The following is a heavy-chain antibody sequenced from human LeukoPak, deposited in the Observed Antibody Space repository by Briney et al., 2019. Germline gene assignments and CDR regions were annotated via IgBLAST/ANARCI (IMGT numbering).Heavy chain of an antibody. D-gene: IGHD3-22*01. CDR3: ARVRQRNYYDSSGYFDY. J-gene: IGHJ4*02. CDR1: GYTFTGYY. CDR2: INPNSGGT. Sequence: ASVKVSCKASGYTFTGYYMHWVRQAPGQGLEWMGWINPNSGGTNYAQKFQGSVTMTRDTSISTAYMQLRRLTSDDTAVYYCARVRQRNYYDSSGYFDYWGQGTLVTVSS. V-gene: IGHV1-2*02.